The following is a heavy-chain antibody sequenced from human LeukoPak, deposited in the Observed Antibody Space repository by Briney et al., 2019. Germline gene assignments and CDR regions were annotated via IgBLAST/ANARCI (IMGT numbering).Heavy chain of an antibody. J-gene: IGHJ5*02. D-gene: IGHD3-3*01. Sequence: PSETLSLTCTVSGGSIRSSYYYWGWIRQPPGKGLEWIGEINHSGSTNYNPSLKSRVTISVDTSKNQFSLKLSSVTAADTAVYYCARGGSITIFGVVIIRANNWFDPWGQGTLVTVSS. CDR1: GGSIRSSYYY. V-gene: IGHV4-39*07. CDR2: INHSGST. CDR3: ARGGSITIFGVVIIRANNWFDP.